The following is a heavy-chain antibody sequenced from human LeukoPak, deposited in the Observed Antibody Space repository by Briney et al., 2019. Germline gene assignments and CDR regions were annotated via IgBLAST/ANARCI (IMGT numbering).Heavy chain of an antibody. D-gene: IGHD3-22*01. CDR2: ISGSGGST. Sequence: GRSLRLSCAASGFTFSSYAMSWVRQAPGKGLEWVSAISGSGGSTYYADSVKGRFTISRDNSKNTLYLQMNSLRAEDTAVYYCARGGVVITTFNYWGQGTLVTVPS. CDR3: ARGGVVITTFNY. J-gene: IGHJ4*02. CDR1: GFTFSSYA. V-gene: IGHV3-23*01.